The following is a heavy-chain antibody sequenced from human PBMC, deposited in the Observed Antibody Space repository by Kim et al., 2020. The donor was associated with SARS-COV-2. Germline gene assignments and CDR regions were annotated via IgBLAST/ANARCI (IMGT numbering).Heavy chain of an antibody. Sequence: NYTPPPTSRVTSSVDTSKTQFSLKLGSVTAADTAVYYCARDSNSWYQFDYWGQGTLVTVSS. D-gene: IGHD6-13*01. CDR3: ARDSNSWYQFDY. J-gene: IGHJ4*02. V-gene: IGHV4-59*01.